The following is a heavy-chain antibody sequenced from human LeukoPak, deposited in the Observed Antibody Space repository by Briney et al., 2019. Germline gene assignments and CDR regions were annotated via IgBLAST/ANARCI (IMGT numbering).Heavy chain of an antibody. J-gene: IGHJ4*02. CDR1: GGSISSNY. CDR2: IYYSGST. D-gene: IGHD2-15*01. Sequence: SETLSLTCTVSGGSISSNYWSWLRQPPGKELEWIGYIYYSGSTNYNPSLKSRVTISVDTSKNQFSLKLSSVTAADTAVYYCARETLPFLVDWGQGTLVTVSS. V-gene: IGHV4-59*01. CDR3: ARETLPFLVD.